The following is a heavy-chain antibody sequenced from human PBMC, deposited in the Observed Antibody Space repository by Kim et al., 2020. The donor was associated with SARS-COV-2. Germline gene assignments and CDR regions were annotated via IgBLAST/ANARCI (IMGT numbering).Heavy chain of an antibody. J-gene: IGHJ3*02. CDR2: INPNSGGT. CDR1: GYTFTGYY. D-gene: IGHD4-17*01. Sequence: ASVKVSCKASGYTFTGYYMHWVRQAPGQGLEWMGWINPNSGGTNYAQKFQGWVTMTRDTSISTAYMELSRLRSDDTAVYYCAREIGGIMTTATPRAFDIWAQGTMVTVSS. V-gene: IGHV1-2*04. CDR3: AREIGGIMTTATPRAFDI.